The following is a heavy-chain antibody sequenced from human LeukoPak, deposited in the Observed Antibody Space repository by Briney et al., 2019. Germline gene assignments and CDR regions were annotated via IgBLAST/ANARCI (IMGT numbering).Heavy chain of an antibody. CDR2: ISSSGSTI. J-gene: IGHJ4*02. V-gene: IGHV3-48*03. D-gene: IGHD6-19*01. CDR1: GFTFSSYD. Sequence: PGGSLRLSCAASGFTFSSYDMNWVRQAPGKGLEWVSHISSSGSTIYYADSVKGRFTISRDNAKNSLYLQVNSLRAEDTAVYYCARDRSQWLASYFFDYWGQGTLVTVSS. CDR3: ARDRSQWLASYFFDY.